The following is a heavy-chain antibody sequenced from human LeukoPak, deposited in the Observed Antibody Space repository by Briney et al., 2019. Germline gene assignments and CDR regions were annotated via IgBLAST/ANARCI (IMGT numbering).Heavy chain of an antibody. CDR2: IKSKTDGGTT. CDR3: AKGQQRFDY. D-gene: IGHD6-13*01. CDR1: GFTFSNAW. V-gene: IGHV3-15*01. Sequence: GGSLRLSCAASGFTFSNAWMSWVRQAPGKGLEWVGRIKSKTDGGTTDYAAPVKGRFTIPRDDSKNTLYLQMNSLRAEDTAVYYCAKGQQRFDYWGQGTLVTVSS. J-gene: IGHJ4*02.